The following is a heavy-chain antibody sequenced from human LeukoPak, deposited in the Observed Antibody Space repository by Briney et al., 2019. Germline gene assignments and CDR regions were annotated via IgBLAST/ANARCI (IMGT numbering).Heavy chain of an antibody. V-gene: IGHV1-46*01. CDR2: INPSGGST. J-gene: IGHJ4*02. CDR3: ARDMKGDSSGYYPLLAGNFDY. CDR1: GYTFTSYY. Sequence: GASVKVSCKASGYTFTSYYMHWVRQAPGQGLEWMGIINPSGGSTSYAQKFQGRVTMTRDVSTSTVYMELSSLRSEDTAVYYCARDMKGDSSGYYPLLAGNFDYWGQGTLVTVSS. D-gene: IGHD3-22*01.